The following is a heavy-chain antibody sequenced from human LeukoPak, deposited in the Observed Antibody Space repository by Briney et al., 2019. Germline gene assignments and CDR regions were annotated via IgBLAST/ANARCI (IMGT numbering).Heavy chain of an antibody. CDR3: AGSGVYYYGSGAVRFDP. CDR1: GFTFSDYY. D-gene: IGHD3-10*01. J-gene: IGHJ5*02. Sequence: PGGSLRLSCAASGFTFSDYYMSWIRQAPGKGLEWVSYISSSGSTIYYADSVKGRFTISRDNAKNSLYLQMNSLRAEDTALYYCAGSGVYYYGSGAVRFDPWGQGTLVTVSS. CDR2: ISSSGSTI. V-gene: IGHV3-11*01.